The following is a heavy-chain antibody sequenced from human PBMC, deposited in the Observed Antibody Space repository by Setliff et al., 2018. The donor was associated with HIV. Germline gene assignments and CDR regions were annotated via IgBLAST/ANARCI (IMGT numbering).Heavy chain of an antibody. CDR1: GGSISIISYY. Sequence: PSETLSLTCTVSGGSISIISYYWGWIRQPPGKGLEYIGSIYYSGSTYYNPSLKSRVTISVGTSKNQFSLNLSFVTAADTAVYYCARVDCSGTSCYRDSYYYMDVWGKGTTVTVSS. CDR2: IYYSGST. J-gene: IGHJ6*03. D-gene: IGHD2-2*01. CDR3: ARVDCSGTSCYRDSYYYMDV. V-gene: IGHV4-39*01.